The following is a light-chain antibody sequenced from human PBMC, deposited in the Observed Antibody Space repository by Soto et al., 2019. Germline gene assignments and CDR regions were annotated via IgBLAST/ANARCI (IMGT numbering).Light chain of an antibody. CDR3: QQYKSYPYT. CDR2: QAS. CDR1: QSISSW. Sequence: DIQMTPSPSTLSASVGDRVTITCRASQSISSWLAWYQQKPGKAPQLLIYQASSLETGVPSRFSGSASGTDFTLTISSLQPDDFATYFCQQYKSYPYTFGQETKVEIK. J-gene: IGKJ2*01. V-gene: IGKV1-5*03.